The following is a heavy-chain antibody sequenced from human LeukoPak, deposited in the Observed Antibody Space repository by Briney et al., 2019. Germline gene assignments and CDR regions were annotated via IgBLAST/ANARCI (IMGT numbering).Heavy chain of an antibody. CDR2: INPNSGGT. J-gene: IGHJ4*02. V-gene: IGHV1-2*02. CDR1: GYTFTGYY. CDR3: AGGMLSGSYLGFDY. D-gene: IGHD1-26*01. Sequence: GASVKVSCKASGYTFTGYYMHWVRQAPGQGLEWMGWINPNSGGTNYAQKFQGRVTMTRDTSISTAYMELSRLRSDDTAVYYCAGGMLSGSYLGFDYWGQGTLVTVSS.